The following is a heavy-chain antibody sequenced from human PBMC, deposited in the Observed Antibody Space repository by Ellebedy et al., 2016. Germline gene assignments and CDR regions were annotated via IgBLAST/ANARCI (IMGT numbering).Heavy chain of an antibody. V-gene: IGHV3-23*01. Sequence: GESLKISCAASGFAFSNYVMGWVRQAPRRGLEWVSSISSSGTGTYYADSVKGRFTISRDNSKNTLFLQMNSLRAEDTAVYYCASELGHRDWGQGTLVTVSS. CDR1: GFAFSNYV. CDR2: ISSSGTGT. CDR3: ASELGHRD. J-gene: IGHJ4*02. D-gene: IGHD3-10*01.